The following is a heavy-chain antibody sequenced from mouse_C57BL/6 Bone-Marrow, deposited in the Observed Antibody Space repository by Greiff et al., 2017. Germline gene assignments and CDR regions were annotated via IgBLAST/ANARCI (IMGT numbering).Heavy chain of an antibody. D-gene: IGHD1-1*01. V-gene: IGHV14-4*01. CDR3: ATRVVANSVDY. CDR2: IDPENGDT. J-gene: IGHJ4*01. Sequence: VQLQQSGAELVRPGASVTLSCTASGFTITDDYMHWVKQRPEQGLEWIGWIDPENGDTESAPTFQGKATITADTSSNTAYLQLSSLTTAEAADYYGATRVVANSVDYWGQGTTVTVSS. CDR1: GFTITDDY.